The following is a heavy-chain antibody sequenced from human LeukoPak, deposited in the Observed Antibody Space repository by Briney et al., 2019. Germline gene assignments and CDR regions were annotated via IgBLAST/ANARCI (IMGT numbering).Heavy chain of an antibody. V-gene: IGHV3-23*01. J-gene: IGHJ4*02. CDR1: GFTFSSYA. CDR3: AKSPPGDSSGWYYFDY. CDR2: ISGSGGST. D-gene: IGHD6-19*01. Sequence: GGSLRLSCAASGFTFSSYAMSWVRQAPGKGLEWVSAISGSGGSTYYADSVKGRFTISRDNSKNTLYLQMNSPRAEDTAVYYCAKSPPGDSSGWYYFDYWGQGTLVTVSS.